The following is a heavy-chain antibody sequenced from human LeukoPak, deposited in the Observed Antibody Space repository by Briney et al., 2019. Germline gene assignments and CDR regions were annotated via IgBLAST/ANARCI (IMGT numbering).Heavy chain of an antibody. J-gene: IGHJ3*02. CDR3: ARDGGSFGSFDI. D-gene: IGHD1-26*01. CDR2: ISYDGSNK. Sequence: PGGSLRLSCAASGFTFSSYAMHWVRQAPGKGLEWVAVISYDGSNKYYADSVKGRFTISRDNSKNTQYLQMNSLRAEDTAVYYCARDGGSFGSFDIWAKGQWSPSLQ. CDR1: GFTFSSYA. V-gene: IGHV3-30-3*01.